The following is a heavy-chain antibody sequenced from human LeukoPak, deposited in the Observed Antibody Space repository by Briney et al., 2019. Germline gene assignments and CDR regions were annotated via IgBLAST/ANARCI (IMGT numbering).Heavy chain of an antibody. V-gene: IGHV3-15*01. CDR3: ATDLHFGYCTATSCANY. D-gene: IGHD2-2*03. CDR2: IRSTPDGGAT. CDR1: GFTFISSW. Sequence: GGSLRHSCAASGFTFISSWMTWVRQAPGKGLEWVGRIRSTPDGGATDYAAPVKGRFTISRDDSKNTLYLQMSSLRTEDTAVYYCATDLHFGYCTATSCANYWGQGTLVTVSS. J-gene: IGHJ4*02.